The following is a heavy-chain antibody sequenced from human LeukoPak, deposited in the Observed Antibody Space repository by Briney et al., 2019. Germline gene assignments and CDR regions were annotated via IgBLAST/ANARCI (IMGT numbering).Heavy chain of an antibody. D-gene: IGHD6-13*01. CDR3: ARDQEKSSSWAFDY. Sequence: SETLSLTFTVSGGSISSYNWNWIRQPAGKGLEGIGRIYTSGSTNYNPSLKSRVHISVDTSKNQFSLKLSSVTAADTAVYYCARDQEKSSSWAFDYWGQGTLVTVSS. CDR1: GGSISSYN. V-gene: IGHV4-4*07. J-gene: IGHJ4*02. CDR2: IYTSGST.